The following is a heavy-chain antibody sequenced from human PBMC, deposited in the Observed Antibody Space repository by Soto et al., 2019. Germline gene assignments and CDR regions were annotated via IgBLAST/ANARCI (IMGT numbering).Heavy chain of an antibody. V-gene: IGHV4-61*01. Sequence: SETLSLTCTVSGASLSSGSYYWSWIRQPPGKGLEWIGYFYYTGTAKYNPSLESRVTISADTSKNQFSLNLTSVTAADTAVYYCARISYWVKDYWGQGALVTSPQ. CDR3: ARISYWVKDY. CDR1: GASLSSGSYY. CDR2: FYYTGTA. D-gene: IGHD2-8*02. J-gene: IGHJ4*02.